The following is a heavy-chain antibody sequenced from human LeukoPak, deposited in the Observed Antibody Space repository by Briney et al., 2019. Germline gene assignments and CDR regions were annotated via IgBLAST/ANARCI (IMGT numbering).Heavy chain of an antibody. CDR2: IYSGGST. CDR1: VVTVSSNY. CDR3: ASDKHSTPSSYYYYMDV. Sequence: GGSLRLSCAASVVTVSSNYMSWVRQAPGKGLEWGSVIYSGGSTYYADSVKGRFTISRDNSKNTLYLQMNSLRAEDTAVYYCASDKHSTPSSYYYYMDVWGKGTTVTVSS. D-gene: IGHD6-6*01. V-gene: IGHV3-66*02. J-gene: IGHJ6*03.